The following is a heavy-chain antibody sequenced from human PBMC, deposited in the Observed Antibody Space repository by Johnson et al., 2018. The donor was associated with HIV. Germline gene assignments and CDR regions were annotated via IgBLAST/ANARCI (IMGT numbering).Heavy chain of an antibody. CDR2: ISYDGDDK. J-gene: IGHJ3*02. D-gene: IGHD3-3*01. CDR1: GFSFSDYG. CDR3: AKTYYDFCGGYFGAFDI. V-gene: IGHV3-30*18. Sequence: QVQLVESGGGVVQPGRSLRLSCAASGFSFSDYGIHWVRQAPGKGLEWVAVISYDGDDKHYGDSVEGRFTIYRDNSKKTLYLQMNSLRPEDTALYYCAKTYYDFCGGYFGAFDIWGQGTMVTVSS.